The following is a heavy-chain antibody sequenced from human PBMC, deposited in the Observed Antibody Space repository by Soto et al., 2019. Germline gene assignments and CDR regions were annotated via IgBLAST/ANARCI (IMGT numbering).Heavy chain of an antibody. CDR2: ISGSGGST. V-gene: IGHV3-23*01. CDR3: AKATPIYDSSGYYLDY. D-gene: IGHD3-22*01. J-gene: IGHJ4*02. CDR1: GFTFSSYA. Sequence: GGSLRLSCAASGFTFSSYAMSWVRQAPGKGLEWVSAISGSGGSTYYADSVKGRFTISRDNSKNTLYLQMNSLRAEDTAVYYCAKATPIYDSSGYYLDYWGQGTLVPVSS.